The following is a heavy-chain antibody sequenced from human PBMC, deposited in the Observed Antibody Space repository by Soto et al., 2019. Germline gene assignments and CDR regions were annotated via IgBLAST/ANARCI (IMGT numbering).Heavy chain of an antibody. V-gene: IGHV1-2*02. D-gene: IGHD2-2*01. J-gene: IGHJ6*02. Sequence: ASVKVSCKASGYTFTGYYMHWVRRAPGQGLEWMGWINPNSGGTNYAQKFQGRVTMTRDTSISTAYMELSRLRSDDTAVYYCARANPVGYCSSTSCSLKYYYYGMDAWGQGTTVTVSS. CDR3: ARANPVGYCSSTSCSLKYYYYGMDA. CDR1: GYTFTGYY. CDR2: INPNSGGT.